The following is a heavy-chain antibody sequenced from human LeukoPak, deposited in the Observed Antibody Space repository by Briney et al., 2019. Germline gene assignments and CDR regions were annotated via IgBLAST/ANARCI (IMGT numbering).Heavy chain of an antibody. CDR2: ISNSGSNI. CDR3: ARDGDYRGLYSSGWYDY. V-gene: IGHV3-11*01. CDR1: GFTFSDYY. D-gene: IGHD6-19*01. Sequence: GGSLRLSCAASGFTFSDYYMSWIRQAPGKGLEWVSYISNSGSNIYYADSVKGRFTISRDNAKNSLYLQMNSLRSEDTAVYYCARDGDYRGLYSSGWYDYWGQGTLVTVSS. J-gene: IGHJ4*02.